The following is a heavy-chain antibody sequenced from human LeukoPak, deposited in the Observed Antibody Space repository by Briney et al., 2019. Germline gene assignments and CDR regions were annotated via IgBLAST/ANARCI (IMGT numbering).Heavy chain of an antibody. CDR1: GYTFTSYD. CDR2: MNPNSGNT. J-gene: IGHJ6*03. D-gene: IGHD3-3*01. V-gene: IGHV1-8*03. Sequence: ASVKVSCKASGYTFTSYDINRVRQATGQGLEWMGWMNPNSGNTGYAQKFQGRVTITRNTSISTAYMELSSLRSEDTAVYYCARGRSFGVVIGYYYYMDVWGKGTTVTVSS. CDR3: ARGRSFGVVIGYYYYMDV.